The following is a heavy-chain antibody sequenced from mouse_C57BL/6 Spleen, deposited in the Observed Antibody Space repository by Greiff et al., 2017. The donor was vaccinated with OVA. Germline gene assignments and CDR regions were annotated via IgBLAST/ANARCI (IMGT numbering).Heavy chain of an antibody. Sequence: VKLMESGAELVRPGASVTLSCKASGYTFTDYEMHWVKQTPVHGLEWIGAIDPETGGTAYNQKFKGKAILTADKSSSTAYMELRSLTSEDSAVYYCTSETAQATVAYWGQGTLVTVSA. D-gene: IGHD3-2*02. CDR3: TSETAQATVAY. V-gene: IGHV1-15*01. CDR1: GYTFTDYE. CDR2: IDPETGGT. J-gene: IGHJ3*01.